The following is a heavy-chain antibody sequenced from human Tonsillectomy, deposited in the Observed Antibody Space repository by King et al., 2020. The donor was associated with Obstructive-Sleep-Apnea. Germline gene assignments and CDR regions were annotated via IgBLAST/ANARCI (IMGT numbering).Heavy chain of an antibody. CDR2: IYWDDDE. Sequence: ITLKESGPTLVKPTQTLTLTCTFSGFSFSTSGVGVGWIRQPPGQALEWLALIYWDDDERYSPSLKSRLTITKDTSKNQVVLTMTNMDPVDTATYYCAHRPSYDFWSGSRNYFDPWGQGTLVIVSS. V-gene: IGHV2-5*02. D-gene: IGHD3/OR15-3a*01. J-gene: IGHJ5*02. CDR1: GFSFSTSGVG. CDR3: AHRPSYDFWSGSRNYFDP.